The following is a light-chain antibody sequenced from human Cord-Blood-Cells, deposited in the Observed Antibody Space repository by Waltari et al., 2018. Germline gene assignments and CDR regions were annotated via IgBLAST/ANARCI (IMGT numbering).Light chain of an antibody. CDR3: LLYYGGAQLV. CDR2: STS. J-gene: IGLJ3*02. V-gene: IGLV7-43*01. Sequence: QTVVTQEPSLTVSPGGTVTLTCASSPGAVTSGYYPNWFQQKPGQAPRALIYSTSNKHPWTPARFSGSLLGGKAALTLSGVQPEDEAEYYCLLYYGGAQLVFGGGTKLTVL. CDR1: PGAVTSGYY.